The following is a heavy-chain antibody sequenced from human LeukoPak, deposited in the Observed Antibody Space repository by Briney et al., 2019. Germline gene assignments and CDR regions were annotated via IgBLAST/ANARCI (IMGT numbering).Heavy chain of an antibody. J-gene: IGHJ4*02. Sequence: NASETLSLTCTVSGGSISSYYWSWIRQPPGKGLEWIGYIYYSGSTNYNPSLKSRVTISVDTSKNQFSLKLSSVTAAGTAVYYCARDRGGSGDWGQGTLVTVSS. D-gene: IGHD2-15*01. CDR1: GGSISSYY. CDR3: ARDRGGSGD. V-gene: IGHV4-59*01. CDR2: IYYSGST.